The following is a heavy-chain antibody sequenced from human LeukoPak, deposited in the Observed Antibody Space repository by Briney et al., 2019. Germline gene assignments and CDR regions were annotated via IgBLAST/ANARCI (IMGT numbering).Heavy chain of an antibody. Sequence: SETLSLTCTVSGGSISSSSYYWGWIRQPPGKGLEWIGSIYYSGSTYYNPSLESRVTISVDTSKNQFSLKLSSVTAADTAVYYCARVLWYPDYWGQGTLVTVSS. V-gene: IGHV4-39*07. D-gene: IGHD2-21*01. CDR3: ARVLWYPDY. J-gene: IGHJ4*02. CDR2: IYYSGST. CDR1: GGSISSSSYY.